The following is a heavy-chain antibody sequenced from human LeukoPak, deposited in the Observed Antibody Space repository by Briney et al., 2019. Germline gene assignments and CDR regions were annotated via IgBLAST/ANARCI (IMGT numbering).Heavy chain of an antibody. D-gene: IGHD5-18*01. V-gene: IGHV3-30*02. Sequence: GGSLRPSCAASGFTFSSYGMHWVRQAPGKGLEWVAFIRYDGSNKYYADSVKGRFTISRDNSKNTLYLQMNSLRAEDTAVYYCAKGLSYGELYYFDYWGQGTLVTVSS. CDR3: AKGLSYGELYYFDY. J-gene: IGHJ4*02. CDR1: GFTFSSYG. CDR2: IRYDGSNK.